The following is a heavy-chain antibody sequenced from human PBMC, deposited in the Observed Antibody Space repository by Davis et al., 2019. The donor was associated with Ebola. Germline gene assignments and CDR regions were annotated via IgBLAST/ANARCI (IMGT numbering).Heavy chain of an antibody. CDR2: ISWNSGNI. CDR1: GFTFDDYA. CDR3: ARSTPLIVVNYYMDV. Sequence: SLKISCAASGFTFDDYALFWVRQAPGKGLEWVSSISWNSGNIGYADSVKGRFTISRDNAKNSLYLQMNSLRAEDTAVYYCARSTPLIVVNYYMDVWGKGTTVTVSS. J-gene: IGHJ6*03. V-gene: IGHV3-9*01. D-gene: IGHD2-2*01.